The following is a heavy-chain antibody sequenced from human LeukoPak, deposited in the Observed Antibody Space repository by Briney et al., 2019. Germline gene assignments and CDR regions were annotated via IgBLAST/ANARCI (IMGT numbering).Heavy chain of an antibody. CDR1: GFIFNNYA. D-gene: IGHD6-19*01. CDR2: ISWNSSI. V-gene: IGHV3-9*01. Sequence: GGSLRLSCAGSGFIFNNYAMHWVRQPPGKGLEWVSGISWNSSIDYADSVKGRFTISRDNAKNSLCLQMNSLRVEDTAFYYCTKDNRRHYTSGPNPDSLHWGQGALVTVSS. CDR3: TKDNRRHYTSGPNPDSLH. J-gene: IGHJ4*02.